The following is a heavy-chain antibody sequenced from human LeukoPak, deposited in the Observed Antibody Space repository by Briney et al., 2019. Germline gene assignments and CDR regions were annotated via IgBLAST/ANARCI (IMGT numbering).Heavy chain of an antibody. CDR3: ARYSWTEIPWY. J-gene: IGHJ4*02. D-gene: IGHD2-21*01. V-gene: IGHV3-7*01. CDR1: GFTFSSYG. Sequence: GGSLRLSCAASGFTFSSYGMHWVRQAPGKGLEWVANITPDGSDKYYVDSVKGRFTISRDNAKNSLYLQMNSLRVEDTAVYYCARYSWTEIPWYWGQGTLVAVSS. CDR2: ITPDGSDK.